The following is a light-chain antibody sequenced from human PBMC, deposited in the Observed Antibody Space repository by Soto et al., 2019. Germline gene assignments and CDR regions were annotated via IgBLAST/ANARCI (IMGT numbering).Light chain of an antibody. V-gene: IGKV1-5*01. CDR3: QQYSDYPRT. J-gene: IGKJ1*01. CDR2: DAY. CDR1: QTISSW. Sequence: DIQMTQSPSTLSGSVGDRVTITCRASQTISSWLAWYQQKPGKAPKLLIYDAYSLESGVQSRFSGSGSGTEFTLTIRSLQPDDFATYYCQQYSDYPRTFGQGTKVDIK.